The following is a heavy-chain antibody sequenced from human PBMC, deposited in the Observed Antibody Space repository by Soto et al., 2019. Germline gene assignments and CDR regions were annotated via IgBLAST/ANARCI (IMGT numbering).Heavy chain of an antibody. Sequence: EVQLLESGGGLVQPGGSLRLSCAASGFTFSSYAMSWVRQAPGKGLEWVSAISGSGGSTYYADSVKGRFTISRDNSKNTLYLQMNSLRAEDTAVYYCAKGRGYCTSTSCYVGSDYWGQGNLVTVSS. CDR3: AKGRGYCTSTSCYVGSDY. CDR2: ISGSGGST. V-gene: IGHV3-23*01. CDR1: GFTFSSYA. D-gene: IGHD2-2*01. J-gene: IGHJ4*02.